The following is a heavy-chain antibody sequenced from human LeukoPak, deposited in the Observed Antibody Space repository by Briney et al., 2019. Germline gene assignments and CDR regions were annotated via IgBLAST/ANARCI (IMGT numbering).Heavy chain of an antibody. V-gene: IGHV3-21*04. CDR2: ISSSSSYI. J-gene: IGHJ4*02. Sequence: GGSLRLSCAASGFTFSSYSMNWVRQAPGKGLEWVSSISSSSSYIYYADSVKGRFTISRDNSKNTSYLQMNSLRAEDTAVYSCAKDRSLNGGNSNGYFDYWGQGTLVTVSS. D-gene: IGHD4-23*01. CDR1: GFTFSSYS. CDR3: AKDRSLNGGNSNGYFDY.